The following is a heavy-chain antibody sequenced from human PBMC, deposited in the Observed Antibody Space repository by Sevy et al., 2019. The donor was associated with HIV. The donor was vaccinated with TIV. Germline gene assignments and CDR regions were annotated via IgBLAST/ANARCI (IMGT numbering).Heavy chain of an antibody. V-gene: IGHV3-30*18. Sequence: GGYLRLSCAASGFTFSTYAMHWVRQAPGQGLEWLAVISYDGNYKYYTDSVKGRFTISRDSSKNTLYLQMNSLRDEDTAVYYCANDARYCTDWYPGYWGQGTSVTVSS. CDR3: ANDARYCTDWYPGY. CDR2: ISYDGNYK. J-gene: IGHJ4*02. CDR1: GFTFSTYA. D-gene: IGHD6-19*01.